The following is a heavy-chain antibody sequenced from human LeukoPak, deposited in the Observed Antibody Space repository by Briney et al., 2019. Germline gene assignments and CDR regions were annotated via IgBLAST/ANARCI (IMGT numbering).Heavy chain of an antibody. CDR1: GGSFSGYY. Sequence: SETLSLTCAVYGGSFSGYYWSWIRQPPGKGLEWIGEINHSGSTNYNPSLKSRVTISVDTSKNQFSLKLSSVTAADTAVYYCARDRRSSSGWYGPHYYFDYWGQGTLVTVSS. J-gene: IGHJ4*02. D-gene: IGHD6-19*01. CDR2: INHSGST. CDR3: ARDRRSSSGWYGPHYYFDY. V-gene: IGHV4-34*01.